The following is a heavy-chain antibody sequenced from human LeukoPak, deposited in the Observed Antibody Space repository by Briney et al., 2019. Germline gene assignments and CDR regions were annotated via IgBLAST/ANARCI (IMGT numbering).Heavy chain of an antibody. J-gene: IGHJ4*02. CDR1: GFPFSSYA. CDR2: ISGSGGST. D-gene: IGHD3-22*01. Sequence: GGSLRLSCAASGFPFSSYAMSWVRQAPGKGLEWVSAISGSGGSTYYADSVKGRFTISRDNSKNTLYLQINSLRAEDTAVYYCAKAASRGDYYDSSGYYYIYWGQGTLVTVSS. CDR3: AKAASRGDYYDSSGYYYIY. V-gene: IGHV3-23*01.